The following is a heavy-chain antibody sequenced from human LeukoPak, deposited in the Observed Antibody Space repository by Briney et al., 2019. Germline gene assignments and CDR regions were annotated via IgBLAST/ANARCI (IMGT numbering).Heavy chain of an antibody. CDR1: GFTFSSCW. CDR2: IKSDGSST. J-gene: IGHJ3*02. D-gene: IGHD3-22*01. V-gene: IGHV3-74*01. CDR3: VRVGYYDSSGSPRAYDT. Sequence: PGGSLRLSCAASGFTFSSCWMHWVRQAPGKGLVWVSRIKSDGSSTTYADSVKGRFTISRDNAKNTLYLQMNSLRAEDTAVYYCVRVGYYDSSGSPRAYDTWGQGTMLTVSS.